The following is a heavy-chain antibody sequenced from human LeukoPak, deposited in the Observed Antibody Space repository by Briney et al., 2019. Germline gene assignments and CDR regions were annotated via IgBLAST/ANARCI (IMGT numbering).Heavy chain of an antibody. D-gene: IGHD2-15*01. J-gene: IGHJ5*02. Sequence: SETLSLTCTVSGGSISSGGYYWSWIRQHPGKGLEWIGCIYYGGSTYYNPSLKSRVTISVDTSKNQFSLKLSSVTAADTAVYYCARDLSGGNWFDPWGQGTLVTVSS. CDR1: GGSISSGGYY. CDR2: IYYGGST. V-gene: IGHV4-31*03. CDR3: ARDLSGGNWFDP.